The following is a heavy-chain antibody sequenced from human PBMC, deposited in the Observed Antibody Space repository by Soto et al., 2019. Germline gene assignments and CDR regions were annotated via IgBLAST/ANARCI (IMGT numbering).Heavy chain of an antibody. CDR1: GFTFSSYG. CDR2: IWYDGSNK. J-gene: IGHJ4*02. D-gene: IGHD3-22*01. CDR3: ARDLQRSGYYVIDY. Sequence: GGSLRLSCAASGFTFSSYGMHWVRQAPGKGLEWVAVIWYDGSNKYYADSVKGRFTISRDNSKNTLYLQMNSLRAEDTAVYYCARDLQRSGYYVIDYWGQGTLVTVS. V-gene: IGHV3-33*01.